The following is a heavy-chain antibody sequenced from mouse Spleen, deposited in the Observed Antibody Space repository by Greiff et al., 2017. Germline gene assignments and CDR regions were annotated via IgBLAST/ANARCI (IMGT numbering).Heavy chain of an antibody. CDR2: IYPGSGST. J-gene: IGHJ1*01. CDR3: ARGVYYVGGYGYLDV. V-gene: IGHV1-55*01. Sequence: QVQLQQSGAELVKPGASVKMSCKASGYTFTSYWITWVKQRPGQGLEWIGDIYPGSGSTNYNEKFKSKATLTVDTSSSTAYMQLSSLTSEDSAVYYWARGVYYVGGYGYLDVWGAGTTVTVSS. CDR1: GYTFTSYW. D-gene: IGHD1-1*01.